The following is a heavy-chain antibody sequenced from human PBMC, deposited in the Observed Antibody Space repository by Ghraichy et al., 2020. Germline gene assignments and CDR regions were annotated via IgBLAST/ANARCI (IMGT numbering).Heavy chain of an antibody. CDR2: MTASGSYT. D-gene: IGHD3-22*01. V-gene: IGHV3-23*01. Sequence: GSVKVSCVASGFNFSNYAMTWVRQAPGKGLEWVSTMTASGSYTYYEDSVKGRFIISRDNSKNTLFLQMRGLRAGDTAMYYCAKHHFDSSGHAFDSWGQGTLVTVSS. CDR1: GFNFSNYA. J-gene: IGHJ4*02. CDR3: AKHHFDSSGHAFDS.